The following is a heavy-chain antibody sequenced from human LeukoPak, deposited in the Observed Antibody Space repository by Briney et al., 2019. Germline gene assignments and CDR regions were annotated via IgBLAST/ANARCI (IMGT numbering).Heavy chain of an antibody. J-gene: IGHJ5*02. CDR2: INPSGGST. CDR1: GYTFTSYY. V-gene: IGHV1-46*01. Sequence: ASVKVSCKASGYTFTSYYMHWVRQAPGQGLEWMGIINPSGGSTSYAQKFQGRVTMTRDTSISTAYMELSRLRSDDTAVYYCARSYSGSYYSSWFDPWGQGTLVTVSS. D-gene: IGHD1-26*01. CDR3: ARSYSGSYYSSWFDP.